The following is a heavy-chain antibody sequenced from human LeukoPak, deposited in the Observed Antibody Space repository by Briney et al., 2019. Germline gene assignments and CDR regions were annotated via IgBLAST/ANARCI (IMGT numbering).Heavy chain of an antibody. J-gene: IGHJ4*02. CDR2: ISGSDDST. CDR1: GGSISSYY. V-gene: IGHV3-23*01. D-gene: IGHD4-17*01. Sequence: ETLSLTCTVSGGSISSYYWSWIRQPPGKGLEWVSAISGSDDSTYYADSVKGRFTISRDNSNNTLFLQMTSLRAEDTAIYYCTKGRTTTVRFLIDFWGQGTLVTVSS. CDR3: TKGRTTTVRFLIDF.